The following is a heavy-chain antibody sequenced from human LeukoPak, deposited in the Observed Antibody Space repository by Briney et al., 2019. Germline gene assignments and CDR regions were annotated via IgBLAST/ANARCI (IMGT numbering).Heavy chain of an antibody. V-gene: IGHV3-48*03. CDR2: IXXSGSSI. CDR3: ARVDTASGRDAFDI. D-gene: IGHD5-18*01. J-gene: IGHJ3*02. Sequence: PGGALRLSCAASGXTFXSYXXNXVXQAPGXXLXGXSYIXXSGSSIYYPXSVKGPFTIPRDNAKNSLYLQMNSLRAEDPAFYYCARVDTASGRDAFDIWGQGTMVTVSS. CDR1: GXTFXSYX.